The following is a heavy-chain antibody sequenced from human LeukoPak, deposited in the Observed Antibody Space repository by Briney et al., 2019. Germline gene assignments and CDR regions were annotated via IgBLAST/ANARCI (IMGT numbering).Heavy chain of an antibody. J-gene: IGHJ3*02. D-gene: IGHD1-26*01. CDR3: ARGHMVEATMDSFDI. Sequence: GGSLRLSCAASGFTFSKFPMGWVRQAPGKGLEWVSYISWSTTTIYYADSVKGRFTISRDNAKNSLYLQMNSLRAEDTAVYYCARGHMVEATMDSFDIWGQGTMVTVSA. CDR1: GFTFSKFP. CDR2: ISWSTTTI. V-gene: IGHV3-48*04.